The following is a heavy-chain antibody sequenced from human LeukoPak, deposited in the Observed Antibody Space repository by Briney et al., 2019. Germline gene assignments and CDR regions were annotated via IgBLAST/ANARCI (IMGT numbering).Heavy chain of an antibody. Sequence: ASVKVSCKASGYTFTGYYMHWVRQAPGQGLEWMGWINPNSGGTNYAQKFQGRVTMTRDTSISTAYMELSRLRSDDTAVYYCTRRAYYYDSSGYYYLDDYWGQGTLVTVSS. D-gene: IGHD3-22*01. CDR1: GYTFTGYY. CDR3: TRRAYYYDSSGYYYLDDY. J-gene: IGHJ4*02. CDR2: INPNSGGT. V-gene: IGHV1-2*02.